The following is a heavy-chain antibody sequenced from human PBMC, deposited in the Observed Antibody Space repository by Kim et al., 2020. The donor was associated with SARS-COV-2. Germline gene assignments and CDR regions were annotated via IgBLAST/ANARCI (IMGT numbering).Heavy chain of an antibody. J-gene: IGHJ4*02. CDR2: ISHDGSHE. D-gene: IGHD6-19*01. Sequence: GGSLRLSCAASGFSFRTHGMHWVRQAPGKGLEWVAVISHDGSHEKYADSVRGRFTISRDTSKSILYLQMRSLRVDDTAVYYCATDGGSGWYPSYYFDNWGLGPLVTVSS. V-gene: IGHV3-33*05. CDR1: GFSFRTHG. CDR3: ATDGGSGWYPSYYFDN.